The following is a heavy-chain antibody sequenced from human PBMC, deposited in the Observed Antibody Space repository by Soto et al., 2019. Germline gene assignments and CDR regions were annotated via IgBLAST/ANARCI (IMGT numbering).Heavy chain of an antibody. CDR1: GYTFTSYD. Sequence: QVQLVQSGAEVKKPGASVKVSCKASGYTFTSYDINWVRQATGQGLEWMGWMNPNSGNTGYAQKFQGRVTMTRNTXTSTAYMELSSLRSEDTAVYYCARGLAYYYYYGMDVWGQGTTVTVSS. J-gene: IGHJ6*02. CDR2: MNPNSGNT. CDR3: ARGLAYYYYYGMDV. V-gene: IGHV1-8*01.